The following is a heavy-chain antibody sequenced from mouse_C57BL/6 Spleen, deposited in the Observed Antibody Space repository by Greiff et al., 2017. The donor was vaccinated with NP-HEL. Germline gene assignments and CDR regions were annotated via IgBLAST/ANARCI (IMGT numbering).Heavy chain of an antibody. CDR2: INPNNGGT. CDR1: GYTFTDYY. J-gene: IGHJ3*01. CDR3: ARGGYSVSFAY. Sequence: VQLQQSGPELVKPGASVKISCKASGYTFTDYYMNWVKQSHGKSLERIGDINPNNGGTSYNQKFKGKATLTVDKSSSTAYMELRSLTSEDSAVYYCARGGYSVSFAYWGQGTLVTVSA. D-gene: IGHD2-12*01. V-gene: IGHV1-26*01.